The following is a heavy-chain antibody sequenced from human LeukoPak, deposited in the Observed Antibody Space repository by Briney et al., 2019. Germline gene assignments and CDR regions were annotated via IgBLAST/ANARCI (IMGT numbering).Heavy chain of an antibody. V-gene: IGHV1-24*01. CDR2: FDPEDGET. CDR3: ATLFYYDSSGSDVFDF. J-gene: IGHJ3*01. Sequence: ASVKVSCKVSVYTLTELSMHWVRQAPGKGLEWMGGFDPEDGETIYAQKFQGRVTMTEDTSTDTAYMELSSLRSEDTAVYYFATLFYYDSSGSDVFDFWGKGKMAPVSS. CDR1: VYTLTELS. D-gene: IGHD3-22*01.